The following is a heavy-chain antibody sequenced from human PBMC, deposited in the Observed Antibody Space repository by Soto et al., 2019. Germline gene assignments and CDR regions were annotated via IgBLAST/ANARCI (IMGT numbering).Heavy chain of an antibody. CDR1: GDSFSSVGFH. CDR3: ARAPVGLDTISYFDY. J-gene: IGHJ4*02. Sequence: TLSLTCTVSGDSFSSVGFHLAWLRLPPGKGLEWIGYIYNGGSTYYRPSLESRMHMSLGATRNHYSLRLTSVTAADTAVYFCARAPVGLDTISYFDYWGQGKLVTVSS. V-gene: IGHV4-30-4*01. D-gene: IGHD3-3*01. CDR2: IYNGGST.